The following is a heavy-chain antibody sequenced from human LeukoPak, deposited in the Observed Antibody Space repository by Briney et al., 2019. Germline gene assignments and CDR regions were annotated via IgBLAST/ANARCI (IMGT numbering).Heavy chain of an antibody. J-gene: IGHJ5*02. CDR2: VHYSGGT. CDR1: GGSISSTNYF. D-gene: IGHD3-16*01. V-gene: IGHV4-39*01. CDR3: ARHCVTFQAGESFDP. Sequence: SETLSLTCTVPGGSISSTNYFWGCIRQPPGKGLEWIGSVHYSGGTYYNPSLKSRVTISVDTSKNQFSLKLSSVTAADTAVYYCARHCVTFQAGESFDPWGQGTLVTVSS.